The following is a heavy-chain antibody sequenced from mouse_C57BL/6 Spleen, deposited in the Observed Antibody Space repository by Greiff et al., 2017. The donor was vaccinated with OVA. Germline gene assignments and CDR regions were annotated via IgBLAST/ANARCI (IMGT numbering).Heavy chain of an antibody. Sequence: QVQLKQPGAELVKPGASVKLSCKASGYTFTSYWMQWVKQRPGQGLEWIGEIDPSDSYTNYNQKFKGKATLTVDTSSSTAYMQLSSLTSEDSAVYYCARRAYPITTVVANYFDYWGQGTTLTVSS. J-gene: IGHJ2*01. CDR3: ARRAYPITTVVANYFDY. CDR1: GYTFTSYW. D-gene: IGHD1-1*01. CDR2: IDPSDSYT. V-gene: IGHV1-50*01.